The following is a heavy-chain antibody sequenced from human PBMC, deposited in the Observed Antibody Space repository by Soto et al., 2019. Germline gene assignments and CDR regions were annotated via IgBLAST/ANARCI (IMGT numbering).Heavy chain of an antibody. J-gene: IGHJ6*02. CDR3: AKDWDGFTVTGYTYGMDV. CDR1: GFTFSNYG. D-gene: IGHD6-13*01. Sequence: QVQLVESGGGVVQPGRSPRLSCAASGFTFSNYGMHWVCQAPGKGLEWVALISYAGSTKLYADSFKDRFAISRDDPQNRLLLQMDSLRPEDTAVYFCAKDWDGFTVTGYTYGMDVWGRETTVTVSS. CDR2: ISYAGSTK. V-gene: IGHV3-30*18.